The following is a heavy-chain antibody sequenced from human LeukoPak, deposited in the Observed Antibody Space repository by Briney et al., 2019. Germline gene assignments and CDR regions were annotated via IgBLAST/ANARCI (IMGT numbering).Heavy chain of an antibody. V-gene: IGHV1-18*01. Sequence: ASVKVSCKASGYTFTTFGISWVRQAPGQGLEWMGWISGNNDDTNYAQNLQGRVTMTTDTSTGTAYMEVRSLGSDDTAVYYCARDTERNAFDIWGQGTMVTVSS. CDR3: ARDTERNAFDI. J-gene: IGHJ3*02. CDR2: ISGNNDDT. D-gene: IGHD4-17*01. CDR1: GYTFTTFG.